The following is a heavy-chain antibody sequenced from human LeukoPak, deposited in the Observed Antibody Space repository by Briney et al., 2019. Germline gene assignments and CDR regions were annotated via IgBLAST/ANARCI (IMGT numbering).Heavy chain of an antibody. Sequence: SVKVSCKASGYTFTSYYIHWVRQAPGQGLEWMGRIFPILDIPNYGQKFQGRVTITADKSTSTAYMELSSLGSEDTAVYYCARSESRGCTGGTCCSGYFDYWGQGTLVTVSS. CDR3: ARSESRGCTGGTCCSGYFDY. CDR2: IFPILDIP. J-gene: IGHJ4*02. D-gene: IGHD2-8*02. CDR1: GYTFTSYY. V-gene: IGHV1-69*02.